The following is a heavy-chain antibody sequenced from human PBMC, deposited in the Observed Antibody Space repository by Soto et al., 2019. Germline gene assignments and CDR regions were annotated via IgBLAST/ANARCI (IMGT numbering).Heavy chain of an antibody. CDR3: ARSLGYSSYFDF. V-gene: IGHV3-11*01. J-gene: IGHJ4*02. D-gene: IGHD5-18*01. CDR1: GFDFSDYY. Sequence: QVQLVESGGALVKPGGSLRLSCAASGFDFSDYYMTWIRQAPGQGLELLSSISSRGTSISYADSVKGRFTISRDNIENSLFLHMNSLRGEDTAVYYCARSLGYSSYFDFWGQGTLVTVSS. CDR2: ISSRGTSI.